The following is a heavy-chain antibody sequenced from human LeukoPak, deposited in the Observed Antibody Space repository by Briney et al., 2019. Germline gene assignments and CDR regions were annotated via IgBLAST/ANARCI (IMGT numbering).Heavy chain of an antibody. J-gene: IGHJ5*02. V-gene: IGHV3-7*01. CDR3: ARDGTVTAGPFDP. CDR1: GFTFSGYW. Sequence: GGSLRLSCVGSGFTFSGYWMSWVRQAPAKGLEWAAHMNQDGSQKYYVDSVKGRFTISRDNAKNSLFLQMNSLRVEDTAVYYCARDGTVTAGPFDPWGGGTLVTVSS. D-gene: IGHD4-17*01. CDR2: MNQDGSQK.